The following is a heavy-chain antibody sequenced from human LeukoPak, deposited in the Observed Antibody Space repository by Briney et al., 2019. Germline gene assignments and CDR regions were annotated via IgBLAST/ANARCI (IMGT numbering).Heavy chain of an antibody. CDR1: GGAISSGGYY. CDR3: ARGEYQLLGSAKFDP. J-gene: IGHJ5*02. D-gene: IGHD2-2*01. CDR2: IYHSGST. V-gene: IGHV4-30-2*01. Sequence: SQTLSLTCTVSGGAISSGGYYWSWIRQPPGKGLEWIGYIYHSGSTYYNPSLKSRLTISVDRSKNQFSLKLSSVTAADTAVYYCARGEYQLLGSAKFDPWGQGTLVTVSS.